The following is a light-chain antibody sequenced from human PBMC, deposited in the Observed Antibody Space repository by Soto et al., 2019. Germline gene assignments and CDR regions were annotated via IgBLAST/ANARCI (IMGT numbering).Light chain of an antibody. CDR3: QVWDCSSDHPV. J-gene: IGLJ3*02. CDR2: DDG. V-gene: IGLV3-21*02. Sequence: SYELTQPPSVSVAPGQTATITCGGNNIGIKSVQWYQQKPGQAPVLVVHDDGDRPSGIPERVSGSNSGNTATLTISRVEAGDEADYYCQVWDCSSDHPVFGGGTKLTVL. CDR1: NIGIKS.